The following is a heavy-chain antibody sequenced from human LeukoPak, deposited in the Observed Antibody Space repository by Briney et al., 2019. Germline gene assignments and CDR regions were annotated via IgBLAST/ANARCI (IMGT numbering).Heavy chain of an antibody. V-gene: IGHV3-7*01. D-gene: IGHD6-13*01. CDR1: GFTFSSYW. CDR2: IRQDGGEK. J-gene: IGHJ4*01. CDR3: ARDGTAAGLYFDL. Sequence: GGSLRLSCTVSGFTFSSYWMNWVRQAPGKGLEWAASIRQDGGEKSYVDSVKGRFTISRDNTKNSLYLQMSSLRAEDTAVYYCARDGTAAGLYFDLWGQGTLVTVSS.